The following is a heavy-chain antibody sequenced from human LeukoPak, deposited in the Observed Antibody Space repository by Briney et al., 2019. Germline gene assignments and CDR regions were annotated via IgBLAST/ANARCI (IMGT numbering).Heavy chain of an antibody. CDR1: GYTLTSYY. D-gene: IGHD3-3*02. Sequence: ASVKVSCKASGYTLTSYYMHWVRQAPGQGLEWMGIINPSGGSTSYAQKFQGRVTMTRDTSTSTVYMELSSLRSEDTAVYYCARVSVGGAFDIWGQGTMVTVSS. V-gene: IGHV1-46*01. J-gene: IGHJ3*02. CDR2: INPSGGST. CDR3: ARVSVGGAFDI.